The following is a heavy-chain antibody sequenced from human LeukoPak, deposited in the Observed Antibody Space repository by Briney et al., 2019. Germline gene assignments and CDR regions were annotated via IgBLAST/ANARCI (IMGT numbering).Heavy chain of an antibody. V-gene: IGHV3-23*01. CDR2: ISGSGGST. CDR3: AKGFLPVAGPAEYFQH. D-gene: IGHD6-19*01. J-gene: IGHJ1*01. CDR1: GFTFSSYA. Sequence: GGSLRLSCAASGFTFSSYAMSWVRQAPGKGLEWVSAISGSGGSTYYADSVKGRFTISRDNSKNTLYLQMNSLRAEDTAVYYCAKGFLPVAGPAEYFQHWGQGTLVTVSS.